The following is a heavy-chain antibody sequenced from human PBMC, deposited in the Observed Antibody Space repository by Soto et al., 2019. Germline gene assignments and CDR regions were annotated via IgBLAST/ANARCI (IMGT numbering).Heavy chain of an antibody. CDR1: GFTFSSYA. V-gene: IGHV3-23*01. J-gene: IGHJ4*02. CDR3: AKDLFPMVRGAQNDY. D-gene: IGHD3-10*01. CDR2: ISGSGGST. Sequence: GGSLRLSCAASGFTFSSYAMSWVRQAPGKGLEWVSAISGSGGSTYYADSVKGRFTISRDNSKNTLYLQMNSLRAEDTAVYYCAKDLFPMVRGAQNDYWGQGTLVTVSS.